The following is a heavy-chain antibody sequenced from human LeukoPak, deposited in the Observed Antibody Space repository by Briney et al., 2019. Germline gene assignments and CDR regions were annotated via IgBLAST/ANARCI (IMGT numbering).Heavy chain of an antibody. Sequence: ASVKVSCKASGYTFTSYAMHWVRQAPGQRLEWMGWINAGNGNTKYSQKFQGRVTITRDTSASTAYMELSSLRSEDTAVYYCAGGLVDYGPYYFDYWGQGTLVTVSS. J-gene: IGHJ4*02. V-gene: IGHV1-3*01. D-gene: IGHD4-17*01. CDR2: INAGNGNT. CDR3: AGGLVDYGPYYFDY. CDR1: GYTFTSYA.